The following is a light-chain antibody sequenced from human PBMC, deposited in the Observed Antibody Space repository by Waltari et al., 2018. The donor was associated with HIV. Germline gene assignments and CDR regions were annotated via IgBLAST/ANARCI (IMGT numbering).Light chain of an antibody. Sequence: DIQMPQSPSTLSASVGGRVIITCRASRDINNWLAWYQQKPGKAPRLLMYKVSILESGVPSRFSGRGSGTEFTLTINNLQPEDFATYYCHQYSNSSPYTFGPGTKL. CDR2: KVS. CDR1: RDINNW. J-gene: IGKJ2*01. V-gene: IGKV1-5*03. CDR3: HQYSNSSPYT.